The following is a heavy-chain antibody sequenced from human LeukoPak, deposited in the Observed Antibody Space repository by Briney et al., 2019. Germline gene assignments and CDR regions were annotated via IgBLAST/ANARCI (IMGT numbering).Heavy chain of an antibody. D-gene: IGHD6-6*01. CDR1: GGSVSGYY. J-gene: IGHJ4*02. V-gene: IGHV4-59*08. CDR2: VYYSGNT. Sequence: SETLSLTCAVYGGSVSGYYWSWIRQPPGKGLEWIGYVYYSGNTKYNPSLKSRVTMSVDTSKNQFSLRLSSVTARDTAVYYCARHGDSSSYYFDYWGQGTLVTVSS. CDR3: ARHGDSSSYYFDY.